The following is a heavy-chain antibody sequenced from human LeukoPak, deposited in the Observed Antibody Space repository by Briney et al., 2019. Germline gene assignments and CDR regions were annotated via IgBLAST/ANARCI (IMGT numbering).Heavy chain of an antibody. CDR1: GFTLSSYG. CDR3: AKTLGYGGTYYFDY. V-gene: IGHV3-33*06. D-gene: IGHD4-23*01. J-gene: IGHJ4*02. CDR2: IWYDGSNK. Sequence: GGSLRLSCAASGFTLSSYGMHWVRQAPGKGLEWVAVIWYDGSNKYYADSVKGRFTISRDNSKNTLYLQMNSLRAEDTAVYYCAKTLGYGGTYYFDYWGQGTLVTVSS.